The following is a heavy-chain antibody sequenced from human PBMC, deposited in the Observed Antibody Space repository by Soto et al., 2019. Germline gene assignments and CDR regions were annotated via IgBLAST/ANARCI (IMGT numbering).Heavy chain of an antibody. V-gene: IGHV1-24*01. J-gene: IGHJ4*02. D-gene: IGHD5-18*01. CDR3: ATDRPGYTIFDY. CDR1: GYTLTELS. CDR2: FDPEDGET. Sequence: ASVKVSCKVSGYTLTELSMHWVRQAPGKGLEWMGGFDPEDGETIYARKFQGRVTMTEDTSTDTAYMELSSLRSEDTAVYYCATDRPGYTIFDYWGQGTLVTVSS.